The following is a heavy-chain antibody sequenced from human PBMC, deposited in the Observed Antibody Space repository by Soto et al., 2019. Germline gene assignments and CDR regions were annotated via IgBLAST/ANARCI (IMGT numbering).Heavy chain of an antibody. V-gene: IGHV3-33*01. CDR1: GFTFSSYG. Sequence: GGSLRLSCAASGFTFSSYGMHWVRQAPGKGLEWVAVIWYDGSNKYYADSVKGRFTISRDNSKNTLYLQMNSLRAEDTAVYYCARDMGIAAAEYYFDYWGQGTLVTVSS. J-gene: IGHJ4*02. CDR3: ARDMGIAAAEYYFDY. CDR2: IWYDGSNK. D-gene: IGHD6-13*01.